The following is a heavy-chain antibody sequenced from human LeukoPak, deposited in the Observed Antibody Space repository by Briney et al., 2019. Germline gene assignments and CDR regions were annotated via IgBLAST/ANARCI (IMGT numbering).Heavy chain of an antibody. CDR1: GGSISSYY. D-gene: IGHD6-6*01. CDR3: ARLSSIAASLDY. J-gene: IGHJ4*02. CDR2: IYYSGST. V-gene: IGHV4-59*08. Sequence: QTSETLSLTCTVSGGSISSYYWSWIRQPPGKGLEWIGYIYYSGSTNYNPSPKSRVTISVDTSKNQFSLKLSSVAAADTAVYYCARLSSIAASLDYWGQGTLVTVSS.